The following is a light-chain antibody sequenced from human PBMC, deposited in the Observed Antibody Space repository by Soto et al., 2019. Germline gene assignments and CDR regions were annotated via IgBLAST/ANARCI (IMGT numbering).Light chain of an antibody. J-gene: IGLJ3*02. V-gene: IGLV2-18*01. CDR2: EDT. Sequence: QLVLTQPPSVSGSPGQSVTISCTGTSSDFGNYNRVSWYQQPPGTAPKLMIYEDTNRPSGVPGRFSGSKSGNTASLTISGLQAEDEADYYCAFFTTSGTRVFGGGTKLTVL. CDR3: AFFTTSGTRV. CDR1: SSDFGNYNR.